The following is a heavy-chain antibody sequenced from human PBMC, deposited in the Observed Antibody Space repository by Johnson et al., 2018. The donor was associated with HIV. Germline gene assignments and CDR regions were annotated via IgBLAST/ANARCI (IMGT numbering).Heavy chain of an antibody. CDR2: IYSGGST. V-gene: IGHV3-66*01. Sequence: MQLVESGGGLVQHGGSLRLSCAASGFTVSSNYMSWVRQAPGKGLEWVSVIYSGGSTYYADSVKGRFTISRDNSKNTLYLQMNSLRAEDTAVYYCARVHSGGAFDIWGQGTMVTVSS. CDR3: ARVHSGGAFDI. CDR1: GFTVSSNY. J-gene: IGHJ3*02.